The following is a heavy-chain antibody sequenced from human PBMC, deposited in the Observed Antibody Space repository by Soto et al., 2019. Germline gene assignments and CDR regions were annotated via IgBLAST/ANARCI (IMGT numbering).Heavy chain of an antibody. D-gene: IGHD3-3*01. CDR2: ISGSGGST. CDR1: GFTFSSYA. J-gene: IGHJ5*02. CDR3: AKDLHDFGLNWFDP. V-gene: IGHV3-23*01. Sequence: GGFLRLSCAASGFTFSSYAMSWVRQAPGKGLEWVSAISGSGGSTYYADSVKGRFTISRDNSKNTLYLQMNSLRAEDTAVYYCAKDLHDFGLNWFDPWGQGTLVTVSS.